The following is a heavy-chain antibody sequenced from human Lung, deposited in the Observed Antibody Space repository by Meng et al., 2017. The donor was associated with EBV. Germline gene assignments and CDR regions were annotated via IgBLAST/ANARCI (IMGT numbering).Heavy chain of an antibody. CDR1: GFDFDPYA. CDR3: AIIPYSNA. CDR2: ISDTGHNK. Sequence: GWLVEAGGVVAQPGRSLRLTCAAAGFDFDPYAVHWVRQAPGKGLEWVAVISDTGHNKYFADSVRGRFTISRDNSKNMVSLQMNSLRPGDTATYYCAIIPYSNAWGQGTLVTVSS. V-gene: IGHV3-30-3*01. D-gene: IGHD4-11*01. J-gene: IGHJ5*02.